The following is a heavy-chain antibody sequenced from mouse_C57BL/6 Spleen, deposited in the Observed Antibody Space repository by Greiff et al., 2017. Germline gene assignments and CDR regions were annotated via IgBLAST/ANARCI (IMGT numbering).Heavy chain of an antibody. V-gene: IGHV1-19*01. J-gene: IGHJ2*01. Sequence: VHVKQSGPVLVKPGASVKMSCKASGYTFTDYYMNWVKQSHGKSLEWIGVINPYNGGTSYNQKFKGKATLTVDKSSSTAYMELNSLTSEDSAVYYCARSNYGSLYYFDYWGQGTTLTVSS. CDR2: INPYNGGT. D-gene: IGHD1-1*01. CDR1: GYTFTDYY. CDR3: ARSNYGSLYYFDY.